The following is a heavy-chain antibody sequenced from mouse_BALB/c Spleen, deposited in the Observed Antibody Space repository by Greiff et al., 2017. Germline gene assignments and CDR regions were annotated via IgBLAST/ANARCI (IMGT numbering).Heavy chain of an antibody. J-gene: IGHJ3*01. V-gene: IGHV5-4*02. CDR3: ARGMGITAWFAY. CDR2: ISDGGSYT. D-gene: IGHD1-2*01. Sequence: EVHLVESGGGLVKPGGSLKLSCAASGFTFSDYYMYWVRQTPEKRLEWVATISDGGSYTYYPDSVKGRFTISRDNAKNNLYLQMSSLKSEDTAMYYCARGMGITAWFAYWGQGTLVTVSA. CDR1: GFTFSDYY.